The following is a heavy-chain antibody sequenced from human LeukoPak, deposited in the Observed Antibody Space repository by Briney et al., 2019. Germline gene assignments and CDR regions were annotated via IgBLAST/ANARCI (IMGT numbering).Heavy chain of an antibody. CDR2: INPNSGNT. CDR3: ARFRSDGSGSYYLDY. V-gene: IGHV1-8*02. J-gene: IGHJ4*02. D-gene: IGHD3-10*01. CDR1: GYTFTGYY. Sequence: ASVKVSCKASGYTFTGYYMHWVRQAPGQGLEWMGWINPNSGNTGYAQKFQGRVTMTRNTSISTAYMELSSLRSEDTAVYYCARFRSDGSGSYYLDYWGQGTLVTVSS.